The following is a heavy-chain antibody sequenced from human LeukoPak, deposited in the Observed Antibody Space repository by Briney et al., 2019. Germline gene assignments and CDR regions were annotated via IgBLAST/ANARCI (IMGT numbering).Heavy chain of an antibody. Sequence: SETLSLMCTVSGGSINSYYWSWIRQPPGKGLEWIAYIYYSGSTNYNPSPKSRVTISVDTSKNQFSLTLSSVTAADTAVYCARQPGGTAAFDLWGQGTLVTVSS. D-gene: IGHD1-1*01. CDR2: IYYSGST. CDR3: ARQPGGTAAFDL. V-gene: IGHV4-59*08. CDR1: GGSINSYY. J-gene: IGHJ3*01.